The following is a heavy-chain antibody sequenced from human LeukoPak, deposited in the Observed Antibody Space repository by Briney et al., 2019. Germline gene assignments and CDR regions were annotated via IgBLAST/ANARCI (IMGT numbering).Heavy chain of an antibody. Sequence: GGSLRLSCAASGFTFDDYAMHWVRQAPGKGLGWVSGISWNSGSIGYADSVKGRFTISRDNAKNSLYLQMNSLRAEDTAVYYCARLRYFDWLFFLDYWGQGTLVTVSS. J-gene: IGHJ4*02. D-gene: IGHD3-9*01. V-gene: IGHV3-9*01. CDR1: GFTFDDYA. CDR3: ARLRYFDWLFFLDY. CDR2: ISWNSGSI.